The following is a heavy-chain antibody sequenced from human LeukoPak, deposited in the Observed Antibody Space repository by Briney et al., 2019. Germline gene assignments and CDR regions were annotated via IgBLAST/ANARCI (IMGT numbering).Heavy chain of an antibody. CDR1: GGSINSGDYY. CDR3: ARAVAGNSYHFDY. CDR2: IHYGGST. V-gene: IGHV4-30-4*01. D-gene: IGHD6-19*01. Sequence: SETLSFTCTVSGGSINSGDYYWSWIRQPPGKGLEWIGYIHYGGSTYYKPSLKSRVTLLLDMSKSQFSLKLSSVTAADTAVYFCARAVAGNSYHFDYWGQGTLVTVSS. J-gene: IGHJ4*02.